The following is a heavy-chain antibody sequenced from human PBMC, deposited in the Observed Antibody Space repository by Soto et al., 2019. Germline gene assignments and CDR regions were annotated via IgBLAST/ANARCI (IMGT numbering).Heavy chain of an antibody. Sequence: VGPQIVSSGAAGCTCVCYSVSCVRQAPGKGLEWLSYISADSKTIYYADSVEGRFTISRDNAKNSLYLQMNSLRDEDTAFYYCVSRSITWYANARTSFDPWGQGTLVTVSS. CDR2: ISADSKTI. D-gene: IGHD2-2*01. J-gene: IGHJ5*02. CDR1: GCTCVCYS. CDR3: VSRSITWYANARTSFDP. V-gene: IGHV3-48*02.